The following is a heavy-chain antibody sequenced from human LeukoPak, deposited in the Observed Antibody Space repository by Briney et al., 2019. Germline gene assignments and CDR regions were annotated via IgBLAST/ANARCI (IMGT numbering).Heavy chain of an antibody. CDR1: GYTFTSYY. J-gene: IGHJ1*01. D-gene: IGHD3-3*01. Sequence: ASVKVSCKASGYTFTSYYMHWVRQAPGQGLEWMGWINPNSGGTNYAQKFQGRVTMTRDTSISTAYMELSRLRSDDTAVYYCARDPARIDYDFWSGYPEYFQHWGQGTLVTVSS. V-gene: IGHV1-2*02. CDR3: ARDPARIDYDFWSGYPEYFQH. CDR2: INPNSGGT.